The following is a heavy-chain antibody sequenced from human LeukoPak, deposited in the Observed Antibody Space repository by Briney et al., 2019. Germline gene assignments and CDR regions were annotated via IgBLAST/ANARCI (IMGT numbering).Heavy chain of an antibody. V-gene: IGHV3-7*03. Sequence: GGSLRLSCAVSGFPLSDAWMNWVRQAPGKGLEWVANIKQDGSEKYYVDSVKGRFTISRDNAKNSLYLQMNSLRAEDTAVYYCASGSYYFDYWGQGTLVTVSS. CDR3: ASGSYYFDY. J-gene: IGHJ4*02. D-gene: IGHD1-26*01. CDR2: IKQDGSEK. CDR1: GFPLSDAW.